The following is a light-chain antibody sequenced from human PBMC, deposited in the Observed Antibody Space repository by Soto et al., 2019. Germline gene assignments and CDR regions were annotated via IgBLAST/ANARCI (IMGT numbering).Light chain of an antibody. Sequence: DIQMTQSPSTLSASVGDRVTITCRASQSISNLLSWYQQKPGRAPTLLIYKASTLESGVPSRFSGRGSGTEFTLTISSLQPDDFATYYCQQYNSYPLTFGQGTRLDI. CDR1: QSISNL. J-gene: IGKJ5*01. CDR2: KAS. V-gene: IGKV1-5*03. CDR3: QQYNSYPLT.